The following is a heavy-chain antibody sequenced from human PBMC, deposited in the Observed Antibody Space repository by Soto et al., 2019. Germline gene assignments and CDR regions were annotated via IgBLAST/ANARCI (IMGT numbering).Heavy chain of an antibody. V-gene: IGHV1-2*02. Sequence: QVQLVQSGAEVKKPGASVKVSCKASGYTFTSYGISWVRQAPGQGLEWMGWINPNSGTTNYAQKFQGRVTMTRDTSISTAYMALSRLRSDDTAVYYCARDQYYYDSSGYLGGDYWGQGNLVTVSS. CDR1: GYTFTSYG. CDR2: INPNSGTT. J-gene: IGHJ4*02. D-gene: IGHD3-22*01. CDR3: ARDQYYYDSSGYLGGDY.